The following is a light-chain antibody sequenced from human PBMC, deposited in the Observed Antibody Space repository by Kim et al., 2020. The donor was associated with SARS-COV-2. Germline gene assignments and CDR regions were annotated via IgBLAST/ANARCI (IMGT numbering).Light chain of an antibody. V-gene: IGLV1-44*01. CDR1: RSNIGSDF. Sequence: GHGISISCSGRRSNIGSDFVSWYQQDPGTAPKLLIYSHSQRPSGVPDRISGSTFVTSASLTISGLQFEDEADYYCAAWDDSQNHMVFGGGTQLTVL. CDR3: AAWDDSQNHMV. J-gene: IGLJ3*02. CDR2: SHS.